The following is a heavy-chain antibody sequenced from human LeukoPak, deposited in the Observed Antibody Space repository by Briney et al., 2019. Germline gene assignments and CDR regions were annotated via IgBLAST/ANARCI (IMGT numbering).Heavy chain of an antibody. CDR1: GFTFNTYS. CDR2: ITRSSSNI. Sequence: GGSLRLSCAASGFTFNTYSMNWVRQAPGKGLEWVSSITRSSSNIYYADSVKGRFTISRDNAKNSLYLQINSLRVEDTAVYYCARLSPTGEADYWGQGTLVTVSS. D-gene: IGHD7-27*01. V-gene: IGHV3-21*01. J-gene: IGHJ4*02. CDR3: ARLSPTGEADY.